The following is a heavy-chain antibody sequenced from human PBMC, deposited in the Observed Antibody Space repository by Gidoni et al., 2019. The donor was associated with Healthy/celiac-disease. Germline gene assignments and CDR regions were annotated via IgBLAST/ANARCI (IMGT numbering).Heavy chain of an antibody. CDR2: IYYSGST. CDR1: GGSISSSSYY. Sequence: QLQLQESGPGLVKPSETLSLTCTVSGGSISSSSYYWGWIRQPPGKGLEWIGSIYYSGSTYYNPSLKSRVTISVDTSKNQFSLKLSSVTAADTAVYYCATQWEPNYPDYWGQGTLVTVSS. CDR3: ATQWEPNYPDY. J-gene: IGHJ4*02. D-gene: IGHD1-26*01. V-gene: IGHV4-39*01.